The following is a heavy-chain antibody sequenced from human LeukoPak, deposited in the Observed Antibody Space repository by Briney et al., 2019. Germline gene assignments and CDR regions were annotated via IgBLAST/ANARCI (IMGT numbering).Heavy chain of an antibody. D-gene: IGHD3-22*01. V-gene: IGHV1-18*01. Sequence: GASVKVSCKASGYTVTSYGISWVRQAPGQGLEWMGWISGYNGYTHYAHNLQGRVTMTTDTATSTAYMELRSLRSDDTAVYYCARDEARYSSGYYPNWFDPWGQGTLVTVSS. CDR1: GYTVTSYG. J-gene: IGHJ5*02. CDR3: ARDEARYSSGYYPNWFDP. CDR2: ISGYNGYT.